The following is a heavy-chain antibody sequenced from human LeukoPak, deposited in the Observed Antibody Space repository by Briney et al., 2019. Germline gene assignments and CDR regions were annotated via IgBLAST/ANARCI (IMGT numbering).Heavy chain of an antibody. CDR3: AKVVVGTVIVVASSNYYYYYMDV. D-gene: IGHD3-22*01. CDR2: ISGSGSST. Sequence: QSGGTLRLSCAASGFTFSSYGMSWVRQAPGQGLEWVSEISGSGSSTYYADSVKGRFTISRDNSKNTLYLQMNSLRAEDTAVYYCAKVVVGTVIVVASSNYYYYYMDVWGKGTTVTISS. V-gene: IGHV3-23*01. CDR1: GFTFSSYG. J-gene: IGHJ6*03.